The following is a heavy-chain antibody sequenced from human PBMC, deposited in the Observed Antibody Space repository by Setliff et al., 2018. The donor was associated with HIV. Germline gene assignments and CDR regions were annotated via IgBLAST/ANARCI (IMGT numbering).Heavy chain of an antibody. CDR2: ITAGNGNT. CDR3: ARERGGLDVLDI. Sequence: ASVTVSCKASGYTLSSHTMHWVRQAPGQRLEWMGWITAGNGNTKYSQKFQGRVTITRDTSANTAYMELTSLRSEDTAMFYCARERGGLDVLDIWGQGTMVTVSS. J-gene: IGHJ3*02. D-gene: IGHD3-16*01. V-gene: IGHV1-3*01. CDR1: GYTLSSHT.